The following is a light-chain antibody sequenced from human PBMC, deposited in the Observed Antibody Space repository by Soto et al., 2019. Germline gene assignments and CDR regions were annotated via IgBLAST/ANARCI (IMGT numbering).Light chain of an antibody. CDR3: SSYTSSSTLV. CDR2: DVS. J-gene: IGLJ2*01. Sequence: QSALTQPASVSGSPGQSITISCTGTSSDVGGYNYVSWYQQHPGKAPKLMIYDVSNRPSGVSNRFSGSKSGNTASRPISGLQAEDEADYYCSSYTSSSTLVFGGGTKVTVL. V-gene: IGLV2-14*01. CDR1: SSDVGGYNY.